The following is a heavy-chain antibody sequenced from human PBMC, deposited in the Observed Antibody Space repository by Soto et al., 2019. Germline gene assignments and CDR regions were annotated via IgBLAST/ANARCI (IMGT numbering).Heavy chain of an antibody. V-gene: IGHV4-34*01. D-gene: IGHD6-13*01. J-gene: IGHJ5*02. CDR2: INHSGST. CDR3: ARGIRIAAAGMFNPTHGGNWFDL. CDR1: GGSFSGYY. Sequence: PSETLSLTCAVYGGSFSGYYWSWIRQPPGKGLEWIGEINHSGSTNYNPSLKSRVTISVDTSKNQFSLKLSSVTAADTAVYYCARGIRIAAAGMFNPTHGGNWFDLWGQGTRVTVAS.